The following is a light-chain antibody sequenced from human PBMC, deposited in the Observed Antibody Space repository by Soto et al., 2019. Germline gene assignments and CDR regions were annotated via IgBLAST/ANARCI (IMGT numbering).Light chain of an antibody. J-gene: IGKJ1*01. CDR1: QSISSSN. Sequence: EIVLTQSPGTLSLSPGERATLSCRSSQSISSSNLAWYQQKPGQAPRLLLYVAYNRAAGIPDRFSGSGSGTDFTLTISRMEPEDFVVYYCHQYGRSPDWVRWTLGQGTKVEVK. CDR2: VAY. CDR3: HQYGRSPDWVRWT. V-gene: IGKV3-20*01.